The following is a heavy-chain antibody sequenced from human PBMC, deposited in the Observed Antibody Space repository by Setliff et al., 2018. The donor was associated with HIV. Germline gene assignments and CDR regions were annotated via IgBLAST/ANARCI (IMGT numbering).Heavy chain of an antibody. CDR3: ARGPNYYDSSGYYYRDAFDI. V-gene: IGHV1-8*02. D-gene: IGHD3-22*01. J-gene: IGHJ3*02. Sequence: ASVKVSCKASGYAFTSYDINWVRQATGQGLEWMGWMNTNSGNTGYAQKFQGRVTMTRNTSISTAYMVLSSLRSEDTAVYYCARGPNYYDSSGYYYRDAFDIWGQGTMVTVS. CDR2: MNTNSGNT. CDR1: GYAFTSYD.